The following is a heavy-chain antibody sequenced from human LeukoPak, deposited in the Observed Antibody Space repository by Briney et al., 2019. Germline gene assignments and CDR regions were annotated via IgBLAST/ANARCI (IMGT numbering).Heavy chain of an antibody. CDR2: INAGNGNT. D-gene: IGHD2-2*01. Sequence: EASVKVSCKASGHTSTSYAMHWVRQAPGQRLEWMGWINAGNGNTKYSQKFQGRVTITRDTSASTAYMELSSLRSEDTAVYYCARDCSSTSCFDYWGQGTLVTVSS. CDR1: GHTSTSYA. J-gene: IGHJ4*02. V-gene: IGHV1-3*01. CDR3: ARDCSSTSCFDY.